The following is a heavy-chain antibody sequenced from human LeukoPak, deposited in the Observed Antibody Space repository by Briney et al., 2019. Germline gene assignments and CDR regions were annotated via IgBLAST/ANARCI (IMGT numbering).Heavy chain of an antibody. Sequence: SETLSLTCAVYGGSFSGYHWSWIRQPPGKGLEWIGEINHSGSTNYNPSLKSRVTISVDTSKNQFSLKLSSVTAADTAVYYCARAFSAAAGAFIFYYYYMDVWGKGTTVTVSS. V-gene: IGHV4-34*01. CDR1: GGSFSGYH. D-gene: IGHD6-13*01. CDR2: INHSGST. CDR3: ARAFSAAAGAFIFYYYYMDV. J-gene: IGHJ6*03.